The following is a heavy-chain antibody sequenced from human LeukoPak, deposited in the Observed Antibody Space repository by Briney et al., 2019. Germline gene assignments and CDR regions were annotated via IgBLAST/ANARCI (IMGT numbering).Heavy chain of an antibody. D-gene: IGHD6-13*01. V-gene: IGHV4-59*01. Sequence: SETLSLTCTVSGGSISSYYWSWIRQPPGKGLEWIGYIYYSGSTNYNPSLKSRVTISVDTPKNQFSLKLSSVTAADTAVYYCAREGYSSSWLNWFDPWGQGTLVTVSS. J-gene: IGHJ5*02. CDR3: AREGYSSSWLNWFDP. CDR1: GGSISSYY. CDR2: IYYSGST.